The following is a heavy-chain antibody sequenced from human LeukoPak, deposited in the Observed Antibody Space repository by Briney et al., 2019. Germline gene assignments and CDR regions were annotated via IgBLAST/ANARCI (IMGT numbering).Heavy chain of an antibody. Sequence: PGGSLRLSCAASGFTFDDYGMSWVRQAPGKGLEWVSGINWNGGSTGYADSVKGRFTISRDNAKNSLYLQMNSLRAEDTALYYCAKGPAGIAVAGPIDYWGQGTLVTVSS. J-gene: IGHJ4*02. D-gene: IGHD6-19*01. CDR3: AKGPAGIAVAGPIDY. V-gene: IGHV3-20*04. CDR1: GFTFDDYG. CDR2: INWNGGST.